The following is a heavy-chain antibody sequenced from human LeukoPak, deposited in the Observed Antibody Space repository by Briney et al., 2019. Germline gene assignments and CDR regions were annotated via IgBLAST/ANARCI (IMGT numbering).Heavy chain of an antibody. CDR2: IYPSDSDI. V-gene: IGHV5-51*01. J-gene: IGHJ5*02. Sequence: GESLKISCKASGYRFTSYWIGWVRQMPGKGLEWMGIIYPSDSDIRYSPSFQGQVTISVDKSITTAYLQWSSPKASDTAMYYCARSGNGYCISGSCEGWSDPWGQGTLVTVSS. CDR3: ARSGNGYCISGSCEGWSDP. D-gene: IGHD2-2*03. CDR1: GYRFTSYW.